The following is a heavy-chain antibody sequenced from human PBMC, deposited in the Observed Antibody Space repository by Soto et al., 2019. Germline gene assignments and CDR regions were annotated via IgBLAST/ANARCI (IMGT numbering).Heavy chain of an antibody. J-gene: IGHJ3*02. CDR3: ARGVYGSGNYYTGPSAFDI. CDR1: GGTLSDHG. CDR2: TIPVFDTA. D-gene: IGHD3-10*01. Sequence: QVPLEQSGAEVKKPGSSVKVSCKASGGTLSDHGVSWLRQAPGQGLEWVGGTIPVFDTAKYAQKFQGRVTIAADKSTNIAYMELSSLSSEDTAVYYCARGVYGSGNYYTGPSAFDIWGQGTMVIVSS. V-gene: IGHV1-69*06.